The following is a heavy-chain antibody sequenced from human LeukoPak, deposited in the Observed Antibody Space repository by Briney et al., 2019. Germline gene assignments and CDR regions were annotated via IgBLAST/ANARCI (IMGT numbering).Heavy chain of an antibody. D-gene: IGHD2-2*02. J-gene: IGHJ6*03. CDR2: IKQEGSKK. CDR1: GVTSSSYW. V-gene: IGHV3-7*01. Sequence: RGSLRLSCAAAGVTSSSYWMSWDRQAPGEGLGWVANIKQEGSKKYYVDSVKCLFTISRDNAKNALYLQMTSLRAEDTAVYYSARPLRCSSTSCYTNSDYMDVWGEGTTVTVPS. CDR3: ARPLRCSSTSCYTNSDYMDV.